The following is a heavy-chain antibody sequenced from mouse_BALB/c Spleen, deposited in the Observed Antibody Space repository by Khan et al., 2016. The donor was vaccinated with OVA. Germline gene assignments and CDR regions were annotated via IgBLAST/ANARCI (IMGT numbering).Heavy chain of an antibody. CDR3: ARSFYNGAWFAY. CDR2: IWAGGST. J-gene: IGHJ3*01. D-gene: IGHD1-3*01. CDR1: GFSVSNYG. V-gene: IGHV2-9*02. Sequence: QVQLMESGPGLVAPSQTLSITCTVSGFSVSNYGVHWVRQPPGKGLEWLGVIWAGGSTNHNSALMSRLTISKDNSKSQVFLKMNSLQTDDTAMYYCARSFYNGAWFAYWGQGTLVTVSA.